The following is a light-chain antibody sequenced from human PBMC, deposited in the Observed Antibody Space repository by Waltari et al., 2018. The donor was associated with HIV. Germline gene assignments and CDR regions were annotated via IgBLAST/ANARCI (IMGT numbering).Light chain of an antibody. CDR2: DNN. J-gene: IGLJ3*02. CDR3: GTWDNSLRTWV. CDR1: SSTIRSNY. V-gene: IGLV1-51*01. Sequence: QSVLTQPPSVSAAPGQKVTISCSGRSSTIRSNYVSSYPQLPGTAPKLLIYDNNKRPLGIPDRFSGSKSGTSATLGITGLQTGDEADYYCGTWDNSLRTWVFGGGTKLTVL.